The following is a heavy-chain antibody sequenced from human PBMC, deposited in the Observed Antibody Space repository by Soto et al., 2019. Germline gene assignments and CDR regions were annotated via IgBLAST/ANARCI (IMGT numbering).Heavy chain of an antibody. J-gene: IGHJ4*02. CDR3: ARDLTLMITFGGVNTDY. D-gene: IGHD3-16*01. Sequence: GGSLRLSCAASGFTFSSYSMNWVRQAPGKGLEWVSSISSSSSYIYYADSVKGRFTISRDNAKNSLYLQMNSLRAEDTAVYYCARDLTLMITFGGVNTDYRGQGTLGTVSS. V-gene: IGHV3-21*01. CDR2: ISSSSSYI. CDR1: GFTFSSYS.